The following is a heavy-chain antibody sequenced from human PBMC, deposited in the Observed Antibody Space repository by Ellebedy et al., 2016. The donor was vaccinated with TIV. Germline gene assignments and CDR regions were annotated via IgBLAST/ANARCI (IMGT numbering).Heavy chain of an antibody. J-gene: IGHJ4*02. CDR1: GFTFSSYW. CDR2: IKEDGSRK. CDR3: AKDPYMKYSSGCPDY. V-gene: IGHV3-7*03. D-gene: IGHD6-19*01. Sequence: PGGSLRLSCAASGFTFSSYWMTWVRQAPGKGLEWVANIKEDGSRKYYADSVKGRFTISRDNSKNTLYLQMNSLRAEDTAVYYCAKDPYMKYSSGCPDYWGQGTLVTVSS.